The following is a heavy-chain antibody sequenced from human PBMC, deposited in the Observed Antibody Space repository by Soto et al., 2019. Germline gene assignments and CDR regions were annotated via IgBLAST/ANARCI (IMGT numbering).Heavy chain of an antibody. V-gene: IGHV3-23*01. CDR1: GFTFSYCA. J-gene: IGHJ4*02. CDR3: AKIHHWWRLRSDY. Sequence: EVQRLESGGGLVQPGGSLRLSCTASGFTFSYCAMTWVRQTPGKGLEWVATITGSGDRTSYSDSVGGRFTISRDNSNNRLYLQINRLIGDDTALFYCAKIHHWWRLRSDYFGLGTLVSVSS. D-gene: IGHD2-21*02. CDR2: ITGSGDRT.